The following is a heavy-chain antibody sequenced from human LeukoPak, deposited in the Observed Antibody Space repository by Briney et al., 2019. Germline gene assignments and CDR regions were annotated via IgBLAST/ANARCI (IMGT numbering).Heavy chain of an antibody. CDR3: ARESPYDFWSGYYMSFGSPHLLDY. CDR2: ISAYNGNT. J-gene: IGHJ4*02. CDR1: GYTFTSYG. D-gene: IGHD3-3*01. V-gene: IGHV1-18*01. Sequence: ASVKVSCKASGYTFTSYGISWVRQAPGQGFEWMGWISAYNGNTNYAQKLQGRVTMTTDTSTSTAYMELRSLRSDDTAVYYCARESPYDFWSGYYMSFGSPHLLDYWGQGTLVTVSS.